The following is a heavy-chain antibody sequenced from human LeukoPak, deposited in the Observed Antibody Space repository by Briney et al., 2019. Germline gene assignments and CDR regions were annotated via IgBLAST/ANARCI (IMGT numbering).Heavy chain of an antibody. CDR3: ARLYSSSSGLRASDY. CDR2: MTSGSSYI. Sequence: KPGGSLRLSCAASGFSFSNSDMNWVRQAPGKGLEWVSSMTSGSSYIYYADSVKGRFTISRDNAKNSLYLQMNSLRAEDTATYYCARLYSSSSGLRASDYWGQGTLVTVSS. V-gene: IGHV3-21*01. J-gene: IGHJ4*02. D-gene: IGHD6-6*01. CDR1: GFSFSNSD.